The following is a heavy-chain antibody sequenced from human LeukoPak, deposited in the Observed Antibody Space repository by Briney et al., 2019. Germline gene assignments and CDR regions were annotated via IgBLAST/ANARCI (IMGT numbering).Heavy chain of an antibody. Sequence: PSETLSLTCAVYGGSFSGYYWSWIRQPPGKGLEWIGEIHHSGSTNYNPSLKGRVSISVDTSKNQFSLKLSSVTAADTAVYYCARAGGVPAAYFDFWGQGTLVTVSS. CDR2: IHHSGST. V-gene: IGHV4-34*01. J-gene: IGHJ4*02. CDR3: ARAGGVPAAYFDF. CDR1: GGSFSGYY. D-gene: IGHD2-2*01.